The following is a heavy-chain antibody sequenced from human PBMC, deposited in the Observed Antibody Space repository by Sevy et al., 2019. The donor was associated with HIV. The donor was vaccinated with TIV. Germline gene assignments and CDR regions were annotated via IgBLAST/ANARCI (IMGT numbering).Heavy chain of an antibody. D-gene: IGHD2-8*02. Sequence: GGSLRLSCTASGFTFSSYDMNWVRQAPGKGLEWVSKISSSGSSIYYADSVKGRFTISRDNAKNSLNLQMNSLRAEDTAVYYCAREKSVCTGGVCYYYYYYGMDVWGQGTTVTVSS. CDR2: ISSSGSSI. CDR3: AREKSVCTGGVCYYYYYYGMDV. CDR1: GFTFSSYD. V-gene: IGHV3-48*03. J-gene: IGHJ6*02.